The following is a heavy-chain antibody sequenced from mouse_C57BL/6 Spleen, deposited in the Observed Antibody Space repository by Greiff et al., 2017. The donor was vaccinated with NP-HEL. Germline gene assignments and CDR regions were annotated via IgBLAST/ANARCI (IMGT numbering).Heavy chain of an antibody. Sequence: QVQLQQSGPGLVQPSQSLSITCTVSGFSLTSYGVHWVRQSPGKGLEWLGVIWSDGSTDYNAAFISRLSISKDNSKSKVFFKMNSLQADDTAIYYCARDSSGYWFAYWGQGTLVTVSA. D-gene: IGHD3-2*02. V-gene: IGHV2-2*01. CDR1: GFSLTSYG. J-gene: IGHJ3*01. CDR2: IWSDGST. CDR3: ARDSSGYWFAY.